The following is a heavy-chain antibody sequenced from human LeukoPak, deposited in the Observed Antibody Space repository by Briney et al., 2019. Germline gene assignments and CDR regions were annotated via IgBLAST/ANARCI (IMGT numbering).Heavy chain of an antibody. CDR1: GFTFDDYA. CDR3: AINGGGDSGYGNFDY. Sequence: PGGSLRLSCAVSGFTFDDYAMHWVRQVPGKGLEGVSGICWNSDSIDYADSVKGRFTTFRENAKDSLYVKMNSLRDENTALYYCAINGGGDSGYGNFDYWGQGTLVTVSS. D-gene: IGHD5-12*01. J-gene: IGHJ4*02. CDR2: ICWNSDSI. V-gene: IGHV3-9*01.